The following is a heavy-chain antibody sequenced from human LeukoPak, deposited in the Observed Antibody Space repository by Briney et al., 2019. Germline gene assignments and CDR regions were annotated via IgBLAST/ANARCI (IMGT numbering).Heavy chain of an antibody. V-gene: IGHV3-72*01. Sequence: GGSLRLSCAASGFTLSDHYIDWVRQAPGKGLEWVGRTRNKANSYTTEYAASVKGRFTISRDDSKNSLYLQMNSLRAEDTAVFYCARRRDDAFDIWGQGTMVTVSS. J-gene: IGHJ3*02. CDR3: ARRRDDAFDI. CDR2: TRNKANSYTT. CDR1: GFTLSDHY.